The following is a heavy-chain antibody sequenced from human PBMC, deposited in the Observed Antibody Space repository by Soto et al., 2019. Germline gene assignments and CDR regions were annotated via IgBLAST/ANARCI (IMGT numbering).Heavy chain of an antibody. Sequence: PGGSLRLSCAASGFTVSSNYMSWVRQAPGKGLEWVSVIYSGGSTYYADSVKGRFTISRDNSKNTLYLQMNSLRAEDTAVYYCARGYYDILTGTNYYGMDVWGQGTTVTVSS. D-gene: IGHD3-9*01. CDR3: ARGYYDILTGTNYYGMDV. CDR2: IYSGGST. J-gene: IGHJ6*02. V-gene: IGHV3-53*01. CDR1: GFTVSSNY.